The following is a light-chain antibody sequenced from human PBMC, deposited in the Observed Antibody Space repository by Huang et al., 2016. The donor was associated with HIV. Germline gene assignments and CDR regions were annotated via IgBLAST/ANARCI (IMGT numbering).Light chain of an antibody. CDR3: MQALETPRT. V-gene: IGKV2-28*01. Sequence: DIVMTQSPLSLPVTPGEPASIPCRSSQSLLHSSGYLYLDWYVQKPGPCPQLLIYFCYNRASGVPDRFSCSGSVTDFTLKISRVEAEDVGVYYCMQALETPRTFGQGTRLEIK. CDR1: QSLLHSSGYLY. CDR2: FCY. J-gene: IGKJ5*01.